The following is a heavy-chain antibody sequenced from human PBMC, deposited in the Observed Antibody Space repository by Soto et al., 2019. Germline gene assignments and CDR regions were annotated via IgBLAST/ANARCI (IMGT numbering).Heavy chain of an antibody. CDR2: INGRDGAI. D-gene: IGHD3-3*02. Sequence: TGGSLRLSGAASGFSFSVYSMNWVRQAPGKGLEWVSYINGRDGAINYVDSVKGRFTISIDIAKNSLYLQMNSLRDEDTAVYFSARHHLWAFDYWGQGVLVTVSS. CDR1: GFSFSVYS. CDR3: ARHHLWAFDY. V-gene: IGHV3-48*02. J-gene: IGHJ4*02.